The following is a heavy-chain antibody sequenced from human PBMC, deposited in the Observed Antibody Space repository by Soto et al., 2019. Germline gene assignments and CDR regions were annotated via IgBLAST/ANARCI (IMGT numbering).Heavy chain of an antibody. CDR3: ASDPIVVGHKDYGMDV. CDR1: GFTFRSAG. J-gene: IGHJ6*02. Sequence: EVQLVEAGGGLVQPGGSPSFSCAASGFTFRSAGLSWVRQAPGKGLEWLANIRQDGSEKYYVGSVKGLFTISRDNPKNSLYLQINSLRAEDTAVYYCASDPIVVGHKDYGMDVWCQGTTVTVSS. CDR2: IRQDGSEK. V-gene: IGHV3-7*04. D-gene: IGHD2-2*01.